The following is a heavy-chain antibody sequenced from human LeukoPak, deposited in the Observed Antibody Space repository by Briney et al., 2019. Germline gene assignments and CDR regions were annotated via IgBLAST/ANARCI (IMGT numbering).Heavy chain of an antibody. Sequence: SETLSLTCTVSGGSISSYYWSWIRQPPGKGLEWIGYIYYSGSTNYNPSLKSRVTISVDTSKNQFSLKLSSVTAADTAVYYCARIDIVVVPSTTFDSWGQGTLVTVSS. D-gene: IGHD2-2*01. V-gene: IGHV4-59*08. CDR2: IYYSGST. CDR1: GGSISSYY. CDR3: ARIDIVVVPSTTFDS. J-gene: IGHJ4*02.